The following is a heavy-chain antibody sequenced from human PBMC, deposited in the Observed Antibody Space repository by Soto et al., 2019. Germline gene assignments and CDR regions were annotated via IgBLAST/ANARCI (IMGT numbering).Heavy chain of an antibody. D-gene: IGHD5-18*01. CDR1: GGSISNAASS. J-gene: IGHJ4*02. V-gene: IGHV4-30-2*01. CDR2: IYPSGMP. Sequence: KASETLSLTSTVSGGSISNAASSWSWIRQPPGKGLEWIGYIYPSGMPFYNPSLRSRVTISIDRSNDQFSLNLKPVTAADTAVYYCARERGGYGLFDSWGQGTLVTVSS. CDR3: ARERGGYGLFDS.